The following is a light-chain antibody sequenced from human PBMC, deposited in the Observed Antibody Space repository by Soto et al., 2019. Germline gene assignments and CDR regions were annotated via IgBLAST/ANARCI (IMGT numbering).Light chain of an antibody. Sequence: EIVLTQSPGTLSLSPGERATLSCRASQSVSSGSLAWYQQKPGQAPRLLIYGVSSRATGIPDRFSGSRSGTDFTLTISRLEPEDFAVYYCQQYETSPWTFGHGTKVEIK. CDR2: GVS. CDR3: QQYETSPWT. J-gene: IGKJ1*01. V-gene: IGKV3-20*01. CDR1: QSVSSGS.